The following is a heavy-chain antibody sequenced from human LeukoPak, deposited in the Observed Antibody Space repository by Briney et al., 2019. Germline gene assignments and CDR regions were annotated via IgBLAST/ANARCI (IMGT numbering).Heavy chain of an antibody. Sequence: ASVKVPCKASGYTFTGYYMHWVRQAPGQGLEWMGRINPNSGGTNYAQKFQGRVTMTRDTSISTAYMELSRLRSDDTAVYYCARVPYSSGWPLDYWGQGTLVTVSS. D-gene: IGHD6-19*01. J-gene: IGHJ4*02. CDR2: INPNSGGT. CDR1: GYTFTGYY. CDR3: ARVPYSSGWPLDY. V-gene: IGHV1-2*06.